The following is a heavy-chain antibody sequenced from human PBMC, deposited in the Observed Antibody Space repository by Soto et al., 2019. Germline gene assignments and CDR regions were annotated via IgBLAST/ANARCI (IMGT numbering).Heavy chain of an antibody. D-gene: IGHD6-19*01. CDR1: GFTFSTYV. Sequence: EVQLLESGGGLVQPGGSLRLSCAASGFTFSTYVMSWVRQAPGKGLEWVSAISASGGSTYYADSVKGRFTVSRDNSKTTLYLQMNSLRAEDTAVYYCAKDLGVHGWSTDYWGQGTLVTVSS. V-gene: IGHV3-23*01. CDR2: ISASGGST. CDR3: AKDLGVHGWSTDY. J-gene: IGHJ4*02.